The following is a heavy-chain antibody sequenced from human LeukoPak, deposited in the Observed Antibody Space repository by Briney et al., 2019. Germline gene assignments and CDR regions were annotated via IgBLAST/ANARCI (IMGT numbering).Heavy chain of an antibody. J-gene: IGHJ6*02. CDR3: VGSSYGDYVDYYYGMDV. CDR1: GGSISSSSYY. CDR2: IYYSGST. Sequence: RSSETLSLTCTVSGGSISSSSYYWGWIRQPPGKGLEWIGSIYYSGSTYYNPSLKSRVTISVDTSKNRFSLKLSSVTAADTAVYYCVGSSYGDYVDYYYGMDVWGQGTTVTVSS. D-gene: IGHD4-17*01. V-gene: IGHV4-39*07.